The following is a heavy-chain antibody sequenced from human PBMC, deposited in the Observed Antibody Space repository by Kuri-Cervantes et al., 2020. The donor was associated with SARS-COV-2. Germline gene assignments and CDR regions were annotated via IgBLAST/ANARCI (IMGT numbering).Heavy chain of an antibody. CDR1: GYTFTSYG. V-gene: IGHV1-18*01. Sequence: ASVKVSCKASGYTFTSYGISWVRQAPGQGLEWMGRISAYNGNTNYAQKLQGRVTMTTDTSTSTAYMELRSLRSDDTAVYYCARARAIITMVRGVKNNWFDPWGQGTLVTVSS. D-gene: IGHD3-10*01. CDR3: ARARAIITMVRGVKNNWFDP. CDR2: ISAYNGNT. J-gene: IGHJ5*02.